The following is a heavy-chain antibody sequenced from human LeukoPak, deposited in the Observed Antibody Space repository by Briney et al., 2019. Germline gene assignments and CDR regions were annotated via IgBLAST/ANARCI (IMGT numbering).Heavy chain of an antibody. V-gene: IGHV1-24*01. D-gene: IGHD3-10*01. CDR1: GYTLTELS. CDR2: FDPEDGET. CDR3: ARDSSMLRGPLVIYYFDF. Sequence: ASVKVSCKVSGYTLTELSMHWVRQAPGKGLEWMGGFDPEDGETIYAQKLQGRVTMTTDTSTSTAYMELRSLRSDDTAVYYCARDSSMLRGPLVIYYFDFWGQGTLVTVSS. J-gene: IGHJ4*02.